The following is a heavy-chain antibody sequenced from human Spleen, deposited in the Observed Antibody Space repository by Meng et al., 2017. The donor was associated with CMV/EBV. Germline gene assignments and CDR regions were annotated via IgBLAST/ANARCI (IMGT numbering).Heavy chain of an antibody. J-gene: IGHJ6*02. D-gene: IGHD2-2*01. CDR2: SNAGNGNT. Sequence: ASVKVSCKASGYTFTSYAMHWVRQAPGQRLEWMGWSNAGNGNTKYSQEFQGRVTITRDTSASTAYMELSSLRSEDMAVYYCATLKMSTSCSSCYYYGMDVWGQGTTVTVSS. CDR3: ATLKMSTSCSSCYYYGMDV. CDR1: GYTFTSYA. V-gene: IGHV1-3*02.